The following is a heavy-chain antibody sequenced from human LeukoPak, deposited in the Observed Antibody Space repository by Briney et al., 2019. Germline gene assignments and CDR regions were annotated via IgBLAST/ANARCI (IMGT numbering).Heavy chain of an antibody. CDR1: GFTFSSYA. D-gene: IGHD2-2*01. J-gene: IGHJ4*02. V-gene: IGHV3-30-3*01. CDR2: ISYDGSNK. Sequence: GGSLRLSCAASGFTFSSYAMHWVRQAPGKGLEWVAVISYDGSNKYYADSVKGRFTISRDNSKYTLYLQMNSLRAEGTAVYYCARDALGYCSSTSCLAINYWGQGTLVTVSS. CDR3: ARDALGYCSSTSCLAINY.